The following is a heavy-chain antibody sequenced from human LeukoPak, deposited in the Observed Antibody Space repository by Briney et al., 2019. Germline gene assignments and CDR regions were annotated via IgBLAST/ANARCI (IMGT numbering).Heavy chain of an antibody. CDR1: GFTGFTFSSFW. J-gene: IGHJ4*02. V-gene: IGHV3-30*02. CDR2: IRYDGSNK. D-gene: IGHD3-10*01. Sequence: GGSLRLSCVASGFTGFTFSSFWMTWVRQAPGRGLEWVAFIRYDGSNKYYADSVKGRFTISRDNSKNTLYLQMNSLRAEDTAVYYCAKERDYYGSGTLDYWGQGTLVTVSS. CDR3: AKERDYYGSGTLDY.